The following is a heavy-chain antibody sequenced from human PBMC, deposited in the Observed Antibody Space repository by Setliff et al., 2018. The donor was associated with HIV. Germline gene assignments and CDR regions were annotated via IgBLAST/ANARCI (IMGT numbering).Heavy chain of an antibody. CDR3: ARRETQLWDDPFDV. Sequence: SETLSLTCAVYGESFSDYYWSWIRQAPGKGLEWIGEVNHSGHTKYHPSLKSRLTVSVNPSKKQFSMKLTSVTAVDTAVYYCARRETQLWDDPFDVWGQGTMVIV. J-gene: IGHJ3*01. CDR2: VNHSGHT. CDR1: GESFSDYY. D-gene: IGHD1-26*01. V-gene: IGHV4-34*01.